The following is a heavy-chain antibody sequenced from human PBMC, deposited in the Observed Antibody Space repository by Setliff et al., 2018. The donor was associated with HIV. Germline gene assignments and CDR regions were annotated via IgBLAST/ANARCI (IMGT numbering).Heavy chain of an antibody. J-gene: IGHJ6*02. CDR1: GGTFRSQA. Sequence: GASVKXSCKTPGGTFRSQAISWVRQAPGQGLEXMGGLISMFKIPQIAQRFQGRVTITADESTSTAYMGLSSLTSEDTAVYYCARGGWSGGGPLHYSYYYLDVWGQGTAVTVS. CDR2: LISMFKIP. CDR3: ARGGWSGGGPLHYSYYYLDV. V-gene: IGHV1-69*13. D-gene: IGHD2-15*01.